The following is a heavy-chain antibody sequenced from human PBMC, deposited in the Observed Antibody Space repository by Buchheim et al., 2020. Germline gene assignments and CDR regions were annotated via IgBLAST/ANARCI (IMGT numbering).Heavy chain of an antibody. J-gene: IGHJ2*01. Sequence: QVQLQQWGAGLSKPSETLSLTCAVYGGSFSGYYWSWIRQPPGKGLEWIGEINHSGSTNYNPSLKSRVTISVDTSKNQFSLKLSSVTAADTAVYYCARFLIGYSYFDLWGRGTL. CDR2: INHSGST. V-gene: IGHV4-34*01. CDR1: GGSFSGYY. D-gene: IGHD3-10*01. CDR3: ARFLIGYSYFDL.